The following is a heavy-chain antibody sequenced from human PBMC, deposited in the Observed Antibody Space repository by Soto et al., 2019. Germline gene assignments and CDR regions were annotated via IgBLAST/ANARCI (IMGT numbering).Heavy chain of an antibody. CDR1: GGSISSYY. J-gene: IGHJ4*02. CDR3: ARVLPSRDYGDYPLSDYFDY. V-gene: IGHV4-59*01. CDR2: IYYSGST. D-gene: IGHD4-17*01. Sequence: SETLSLTCTVSGGSISSYYWSWIRQPPGKGLEWIGYIYYSGSTNYNPSLKSRVTISIDTSKNKFSLKLSSVTAADTAMYYCARVLPSRDYGDYPLSDYFDYWGQGTLVTVSS.